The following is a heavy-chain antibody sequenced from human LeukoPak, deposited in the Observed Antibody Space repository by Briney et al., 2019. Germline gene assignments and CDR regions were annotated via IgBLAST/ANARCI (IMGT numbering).Heavy chain of an antibody. Sequence: GRSLRLSCAASGFTFSSYGMHWVRQAPGKGLEWVTVIWYDGSNKYYADSVKGRFTISRDNSKNTLYLQMNSLRAEDTAVYYCARGMAYSSGWYYFDSWGQGTLVTVSS. J-gene: IGHJ4*02. V-gene: IGHV3-33*01. D-gene: IGHD6-19*01. CDR2: IWYDGSNK. CDR3: ARGMAYSSGWYYFDS. CDR1: GFTFSSYG.